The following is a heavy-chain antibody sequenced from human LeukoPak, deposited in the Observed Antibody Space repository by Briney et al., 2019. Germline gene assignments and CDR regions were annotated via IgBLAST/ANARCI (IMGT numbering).Heavy chain of an antibody. CDR1: GGSFSGYY. J-gene: IGHJ5*02. CDR2: INHSGST. D-gene: IGHD3-3*01. Sequence: SETLSLTCAVYGGSFSGYYWSWIRQPPGKGLEWIGEINHSGSTNYNPSLKSRVTISVDTSKNQFSLKLSSVTAADTAVYYCARNGRFLNWFDPWGQGTLVTASS. V-gene: IGHV4-34*01. CDR3: ARNGRFLNWFDP.